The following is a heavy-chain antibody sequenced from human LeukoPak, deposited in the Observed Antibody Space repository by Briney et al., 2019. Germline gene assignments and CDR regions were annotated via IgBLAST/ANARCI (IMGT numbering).Heavy chain of an antibody. J-gene: IGHJ4*02. Sequence: GASVKLSCKASGYIFTNYGISWVRQAPGQGLEWMGWISGHNGNTNYAQKVQDRVTMTTDTSTNTAYMELKTLRSDDTAVYFCARDHAGSYYDVWSGYYNDDGGADYWGQGTLVTVSS. CDR1: GYIFTNYG. CDR3: ARDHAGSYYDVWSGYYNDDGGADY. D-gene: IGHD3-3*01. CDR2: ISGHNGNT. V-gene: IGHV1-18*01.